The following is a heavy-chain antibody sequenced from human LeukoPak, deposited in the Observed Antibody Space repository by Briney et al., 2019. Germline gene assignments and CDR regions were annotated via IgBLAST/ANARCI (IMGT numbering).Heavy chain of an antibody. J-gene: IGHJ4*02. D-gene: IGHD6-13*01. Sequence: PGGSLRLSCAASGFTFSSYEMNWVRQAPGKGLEWVSYISSSGSTIYYADSVKGRFTISRDNAQNSLYLQMNSLRAEDTAVYYCARGYSSSWYGFDYWGQGTLVTVSS. CDR3: ARGYSSSWYGFDY. V-gene: IGHV3-48*03. CDR1: GFTFSSYE. CDR2: ISSSGSTI.